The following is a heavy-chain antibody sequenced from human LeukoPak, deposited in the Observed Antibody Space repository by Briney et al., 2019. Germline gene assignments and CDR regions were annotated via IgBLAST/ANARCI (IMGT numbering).Heavy chain of an antibody. CDR1: GFTFDDYG. D-gene: IGHD3-22*01. CDR3: ARVGGISYYDSSGYYRPHDAFDI. Sequence: GGSLRLSCAASGFTFDDYGMSWVRQAPGKGLEWVSGINWNGGSTGYADSVKGRFTISRDNAKNSLYLQMNSLRAEDTALYYCARVGGISYYDSSGYYRPHDAFDIWGQGTMVTVSS. CDR2: INWNGGST. J-gene: IGHJ3*02. V-gene: IGHV3-20*04.